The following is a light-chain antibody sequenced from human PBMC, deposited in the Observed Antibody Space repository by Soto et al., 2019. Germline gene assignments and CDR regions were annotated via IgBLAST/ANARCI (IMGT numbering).Light chain of an antibody. CDR2: GAS. CDR1: QSVSSNY. V-gene: IGKV3-20*01. Sequence: ETVLTQSPGTLSLSPGERATLSCRASQSVSSNYLAWYQQKPGLAPRLLIYGASNRATGIPDRFSGSGSGTDFTLTISRLEPEDFAVYHCQQYANLYTFGQGTKLEIK. J-gene: IGKJ2*01. CDR3: QQYANLYT.